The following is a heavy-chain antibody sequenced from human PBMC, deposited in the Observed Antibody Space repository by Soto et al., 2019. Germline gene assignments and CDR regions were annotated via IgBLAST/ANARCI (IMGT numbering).Heavy chain of an antibody. Sequence: PSETLSLTCTVSGGSISSYYWSWIRQPPGKGLEWIGYIYYRGSTDYNSSLKSRVTISVDTSKNQFSLKLSSVTAADTAVYYCARDQGDAYDYYYGVDVWGQGITVTVSS. J-gene: IGHJ6*02. CDR2: IYYRGST. D-gene: IGHD1-26*01. CDR3: ARDQGDAYDYYYGVDV. V-gene: IGHV4-59*01. CDR1: GGSISSYY.